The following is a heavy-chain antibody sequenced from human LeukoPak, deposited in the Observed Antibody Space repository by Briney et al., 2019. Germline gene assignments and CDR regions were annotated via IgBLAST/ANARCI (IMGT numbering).Heavy chain of an antibody. V-gene: IGHV3-30*02. Sequence: GGSLRLSCAASGITFSNYWMHWVRQAPGKGLEWVAFIRYDGSNKYYADSVKGRFTISRDNSKNTLYLQMNSLRAEDTAVYYCAKDKGDAFDIWGQGTMVTVSS. CDR3: AKDKGDAFDI. J-gene: IGHJ3*02. CDR2: IRYDGSNK. CDR1: GITFSNYW.